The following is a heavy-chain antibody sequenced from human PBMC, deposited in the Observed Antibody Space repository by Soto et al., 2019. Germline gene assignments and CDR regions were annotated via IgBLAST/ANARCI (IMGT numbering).Heavy chain of an antibody. Sequence: SETLSLTCTVSGGSISSGGYYWSWIRQHPGKGLEWIGYIYYSGSTYYNPSLKSRVTISVDTSKNQFSLKLSSVTAADTAVYYCASIWSGSDYYFDYWGQGTLVTVSS. V-gene: IGHV4-31*03. CDR1: GGSISSGGYY. D-gene: IGHD3-3*01. CDR3: ASIWSGSDYYFDY. CDR2: IYYSGST. J-gene: IGHJ4*02.